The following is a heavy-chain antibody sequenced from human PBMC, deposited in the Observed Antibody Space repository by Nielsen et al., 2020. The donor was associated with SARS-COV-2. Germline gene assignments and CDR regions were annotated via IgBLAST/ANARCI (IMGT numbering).Heavy chain of an antibody. J-gene: IGHJ6*02. Sequence: GGSLRLSCAASGFTVSSNYMSWVRQAPGKGLEWVSVIYSGGSIYYADSVKGRFTISRDNAKNSLYLQMNSLRAEDTAVYYCARGGITMVRGVPHDYGMDVWGQGTTVTVSS. V-gene: IGHV3-53*01. D-gene: IGHD3-10*01. CDR1: GFTVSSNY. CDR2: IYSGGSI. CDR3: ARGGITMVRGVPHDYGMDV.